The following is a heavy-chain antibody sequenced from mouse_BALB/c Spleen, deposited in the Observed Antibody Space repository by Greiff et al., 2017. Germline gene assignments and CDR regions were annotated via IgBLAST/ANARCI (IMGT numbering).Heavy chain of an antibody. J-gene: IGHJ1*01. CDR3: ARRITGYFDV. Sequence: QVQLQQSGAELVRPGVSVKISCKGSGYTFTDYAMHWVKQSHAKSLEWIGVISTYYGDASYNQKFKGKATMTVDKSSSTAYMELARLTSEDSAIYYCARRITGYFDVWGAGTTVTVSS. CDR2: ISTYYGDA. CDR1: GYTFTDYA. D-gene: IGHD2-4*01. V-gene: IGHV1S137*01.